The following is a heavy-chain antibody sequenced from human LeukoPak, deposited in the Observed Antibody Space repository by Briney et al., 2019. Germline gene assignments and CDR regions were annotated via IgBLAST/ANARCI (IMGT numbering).Heavy chain of an antibody. D-gene: IGHD3-9*01. J-gene: IGHJ4*02. Sequence: PSETLSLTCTVSGGSISSGGYYWSWIRQHPGKGLEWIGYIYYSGSTYYNPSLKSRVTISVDTSKNQFSLKLSSVTAADTAVYYCVRGGVLTGYYPLDYWGQGTLVTVSS. CDR1: GGSISSGGYY. V-gene: IGHV4-31*03. CDR2: IYYSGST. CDR3: VRGGVLTGYYPLDY.